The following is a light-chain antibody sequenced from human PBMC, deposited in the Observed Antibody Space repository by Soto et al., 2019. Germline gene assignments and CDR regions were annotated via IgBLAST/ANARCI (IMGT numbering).Light chain of an antibody. Sequence: DIQMTQSPSTLSASVGDRVTITCRASQSISNWLAWYQQKPGKAPTLLIYDVSRLESGVPSRFSGSGSGTEFTLTINRLQPDDFASYYYQQYDTYFTFGQGTKVAIK. CDR1: QSISNW. V-gene: IGKV1-5*01. J-gene: IGKJ2*01. CDR3: QQYDTYFT. CDR2: DVS.